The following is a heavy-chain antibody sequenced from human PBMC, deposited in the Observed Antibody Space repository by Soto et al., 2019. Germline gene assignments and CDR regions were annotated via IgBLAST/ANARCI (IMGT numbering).Heavy chain of an antibody. Sequence: PVGSLRLSCAASGFTFSNYVMSWVRQAPGKGLAWVSAISAGGDKTYYADSVKGRFTLSRDNSKKTLYLQMSSLSVEDTAVYYCAKLYYRWQGGREVWGQGNTVTVSS. D-gene: IGHD3-16*01. V-gene: IGHV3-23*01. CDR1: GFTFSNYV. CDR3: AKLYYRWQGGREV. J-gene: IGHJ6*01. CDR2: ISAGGDKT.